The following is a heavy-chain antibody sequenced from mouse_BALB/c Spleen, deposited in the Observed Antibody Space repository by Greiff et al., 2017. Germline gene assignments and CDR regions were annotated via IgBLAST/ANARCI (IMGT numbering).Heavy chain of an antibody. V-gene: IGHV5-6*01. Sequence: EVQVVESGGGLVQPGGSLKLSCAASGFTFSSYGMSWVRQTPDKRLEWVATISSGGSYTYYPDSVKGRFTISRDNAKNTLYLQMSSLKSEDTAMYYCARNGGYYGNYLYAMDYWGQGTSVTVSS. J-gene: IGHJ4*01. D-gene: IGHD2-1*01. CDR1: GFTFSSYG. CDR3: ARNGGYYGNYLYAMDY. CDR2: ISSGGSYT.